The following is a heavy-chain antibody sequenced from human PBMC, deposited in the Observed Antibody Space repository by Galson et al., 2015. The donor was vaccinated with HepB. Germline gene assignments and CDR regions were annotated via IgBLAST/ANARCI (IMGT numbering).Heavy chain of an antibody. CDR3: ARWGSDLYYYYGMDV. D-gene: IGHD3-16*01. Sequence: LRLSCAASGFTFSSYSMNWVRQAPGKGLEWVSYISSSSSTIYYADSVKGRFTISRDNAKNSLYLQMNSLRAEDTAVYYCARWGSDLYYYYGMDVWGQGTTVTVSS. CDR2: ISSSSSTI. CDR1: GFTFSSYS. V-gene: IGHV3-48*04. J-gene: IGHJ6*02.